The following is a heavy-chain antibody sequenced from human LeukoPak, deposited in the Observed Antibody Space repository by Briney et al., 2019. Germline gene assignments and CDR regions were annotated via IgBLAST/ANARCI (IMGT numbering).Heavy chain of an antibody. CDR3: ARETTGYSSSGAAFDI. V-gene: IGHV3-30*02. CDR1: GFTFSTFG. Sequence: PGGSLRLSCAASGFTFSTFGMHWVRQAPGKGLEWVAFINFDGSEKYYADSVKGRYTISRDNAKNSLYLQMNSLRAEDTAVYYCARETTGYSSSGAAFDIWGQGTMVTVSS. CDR2: INFDGSEK. D-gene: IGHD6-13*01. J-gene: IGHJ3*02.